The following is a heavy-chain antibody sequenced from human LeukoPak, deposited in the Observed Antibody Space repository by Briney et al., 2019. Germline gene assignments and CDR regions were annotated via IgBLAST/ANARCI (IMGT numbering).Heavy chain of an antibody. J-gene: IGHJ4*02. D-gene: IGHD3-9*01. Sequence: AGTLRLSCAASRFTFSTYAMSWIRQAPGKALEWVSNLTSSSTYTSYADSVKGRFTISRANAKNSLTLQMNSLRAEDTAVDYCARTHLIRYPVHWGQGTLVTVS. CDR1: RFTFSTYA. V-gene: IGHV3-11*03. CDR2: LTSSSTYT. CDR3: ARTHLIRYPVH.